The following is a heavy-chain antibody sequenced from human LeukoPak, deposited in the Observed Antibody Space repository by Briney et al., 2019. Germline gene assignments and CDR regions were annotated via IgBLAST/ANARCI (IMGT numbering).Heavy chain of an antibody. CDR3: ATDGPAAMGADYLYGLDV. Sequence: ASVTVSCKASGGTLSNYGIRWVRQAPGQGLEWMGRIIPLLDITTYAERFQGRVTITADKSTSTAYLEVSSLRSKDTAVYYCATDGPAAMGADYLYGLDVWGQGTTVSVSS. D-gene: IGHD2-2*01. J-gene: IGHJ6*02. V-gene: IGHV1-69*04. CDR2: IIPLLDIT. CDR1: GGTLSNYG.